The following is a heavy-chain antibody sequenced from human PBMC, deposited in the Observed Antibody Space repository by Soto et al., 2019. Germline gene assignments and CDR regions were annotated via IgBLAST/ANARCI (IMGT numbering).Heavy chain of an antibody. CDR2: IIPIFGTA. J-gene: IGHJ6*02. D-gene: IGHD1-7*01. CDR3: ARFYITGTTSRYYYYGMDV. V-gene: IGHV1-69*13. Sequence: SVKVSCKASGGTFSSYAISWVRQAPGQGLEWMGGIIPIFGTANYAQKFQGRVTITADESTSTAYMELSSLRSEDTAAYYCARFYITGTTSRYYYYGMDVWGQGTTVTVSS. CDR1: GGTFSSYA.